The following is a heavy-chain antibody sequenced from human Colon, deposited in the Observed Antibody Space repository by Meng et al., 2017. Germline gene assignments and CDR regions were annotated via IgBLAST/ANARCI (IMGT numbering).Heavy chain of an antibody. D-gene: IGHD2-8*01. J-gene: IGHJ4*02. CDR2: IYSGGST. CDR3: ARGLGNGYFDY. V-gene: IGHV3-66*01. CDR1: GFTVSSNY. Sequence: GGSRRLSGAASGFTVSSNYMSWDRQAPGKGLEWVSVIYSGGSTYYADSVKGRFTISRDNAKNSLYLQMNSLRAEDTAVYYCARGLGNGYFDYWVQGPLVTVSS.